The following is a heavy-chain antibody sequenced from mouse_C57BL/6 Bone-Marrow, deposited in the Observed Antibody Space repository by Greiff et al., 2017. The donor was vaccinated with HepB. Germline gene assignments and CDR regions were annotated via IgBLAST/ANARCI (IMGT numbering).Heavy chain of an antibody. D-gene: IGHD1-1*01. CDR2: IDPSDSYT. V-gene: IGHV1-69*01. Sequence: QVQLQQPGAELVMPGASVKLSCKASGYTFTSYWMHWVNQRPGQGLEWIGEIDPSDSYTNYNQKFKGKSTLTVDKSSSTAYMQLSSLTSEDSAVYYCARGDYYGSGYAMDYWGQGTSVTVSS. CDR1: GYTFTSYW. J-gene: IGHJ4*01. CDR3: ARGDYYGSGYAMDY.